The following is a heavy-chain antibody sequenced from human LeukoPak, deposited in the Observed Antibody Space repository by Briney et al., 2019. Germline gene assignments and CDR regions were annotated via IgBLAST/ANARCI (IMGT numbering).Heavy chain of an antibody. CDR2: IIPIFGTA. CDR1: GGTFSSYA. CDR3: ARRATYYDILTGYYQDAFDI. D-gene: IGHD3-9*01. V-gene: IGHV1-69*13. Sequence: SVKVSCKASGGTFSSYAISWVRQAPGQGLEWIGGIIPIFGTANYAQKFQGRVTITADESTSTAYMELSSLRSEDTAVYYCARRATYYDILTGYYQDAFDIWGQGTMVTVSS. J-gene: IGHJ3*02.